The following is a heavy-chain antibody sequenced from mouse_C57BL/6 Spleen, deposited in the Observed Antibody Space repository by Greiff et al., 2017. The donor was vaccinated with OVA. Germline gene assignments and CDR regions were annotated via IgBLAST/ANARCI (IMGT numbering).Heavy chain of an antibody. CDR1: GYTFTGYW. J-gene: IGHJ2*01. CDR2: ILPGSGST. CDR3: ASYYGSSGFDY. V-gene: IGHV1-9*01. Sequence: QVQLKQSGAELMKPGASVKLSCKATGYTFTGYWIEWVKQRPGHGLEWIGEILPGSGSTNYNEKFKGKATFTADTSSNTAYIHLSSLTTEDSAIYYCASYYGSSGFDYWGQGTTLTVSS. D-gene: IGHD1-1*01.